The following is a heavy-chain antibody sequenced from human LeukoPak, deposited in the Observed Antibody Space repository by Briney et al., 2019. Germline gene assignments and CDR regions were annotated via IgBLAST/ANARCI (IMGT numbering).Heavy chain of an antibody. D-gene: IGHD4-17*01. CDR1: GFTFSSYW. J-gene: IGHJ6*03. CDR2: IKQDGSEK. Sequence: PGGSLRLSCAASGFTFSSYWMSWVRQAPGKGLEGVAHIKQDGSEKYYVDFVKGRFTISRDNAKNSLYLQMNSLRAEDTAVYYCARGRAYTGTTVTTGGYYYYMDVWGKGTTVTVSS. CDR3: ARGRAYTGTTVTTGGYYYYMDV. V-gene: IGHV3-7*01.